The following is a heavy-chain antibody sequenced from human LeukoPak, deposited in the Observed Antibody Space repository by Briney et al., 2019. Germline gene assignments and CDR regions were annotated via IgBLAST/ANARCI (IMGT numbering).Heavy chain of an antibody. J-gene: IGHJ6*03. CDR2: IYHSGST. Sequence: SETPSLTCAVSGYSISSGYYWGWIRQPPGKGLEWIGSIYHSGSTYYSPSLKSRVTISVDTSKNQFSLKLSSVTAADTAVYYCARQDIVATIDYYYMDVWGKGTTVTVSS. CDR1: GYSISSGYY. CDR3: ARQDIVATIDYYYMDV. V-gene: IGHV4-38-2*01. D-gene: IGHD5-12*01.